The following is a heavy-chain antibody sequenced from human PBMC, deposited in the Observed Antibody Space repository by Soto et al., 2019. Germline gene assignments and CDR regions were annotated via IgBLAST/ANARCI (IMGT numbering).Heavy chain of an antibody. CDR2: IFYSGNT. CDR3: ARVPDR. Sequence: PSETLSLTCTISGGSISTYYYSWIRQPPGKGPEWVGFIFYSGNTNYNPSLKSRVTTSVDTSKNQFSLKLSSVTAADTAVYYCARVPDRWGQGTLVTVS. CDR1: GGSISTYY. D-gene: IGHD2-2*01. V-gene: IGHV4-59*12. J-gene: IGHJ5*02.